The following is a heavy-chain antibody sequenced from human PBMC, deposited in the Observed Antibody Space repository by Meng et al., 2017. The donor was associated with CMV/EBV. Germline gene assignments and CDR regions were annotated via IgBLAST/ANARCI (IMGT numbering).Heavy chain of an antibody. D-gene: IGHD3-10*01. V-gene: IGHV4-34*01. Sequence: QVHLQQWGAALVKPSETLSLTCAVYGGSFSGYYWSWIRQPPGKGLEEIGEINHSGSTNYNPSLKSRVTISVDTSKNQFSLKLSSVTAADTAVYYCARESMVRGEDWGQGTLVTVSS. J-gene: IGHJ4*02. CDR1: GGSFSGYY. CDR3: ARESMVRGED. CDR2: INHSGST.